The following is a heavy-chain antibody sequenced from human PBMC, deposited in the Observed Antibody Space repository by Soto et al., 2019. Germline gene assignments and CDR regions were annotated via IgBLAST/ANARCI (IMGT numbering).Heavy chain of an antibody. CDR3: ARHWDYGDYYGMDV. Sequence: SETLPLTCTFSGGSISSSSYYWGWTRQPPGKGVEWIGSIYYSGSTYYNPSLKSRVTISVDTSKNQFPLKLSSVTAADTAVYYCARHWDYGDYYGMDVWGQGTTVTVSS. CDR1: GGSISSSSYY. V-gene: IGHV4-39*01. J-gene: IGHJ6*02. CDR2: IYYSGST. D-gene: IGHD4-17*01.